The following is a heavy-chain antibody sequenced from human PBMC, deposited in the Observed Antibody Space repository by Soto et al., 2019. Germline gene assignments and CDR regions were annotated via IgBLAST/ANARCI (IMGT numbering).Heavy chain of an antibody. J-gene: IGHJ6*02. CDR2: IYYSGST. Sequence: SGTLALTCTVSGGSISSYYWSWIRQPPGKGLEWIGYIYYSGSTNYNPSLKSRVTISVDTSKNQFSLKLSSVTAADTAAYYCARVYYYGMDVWGQGTTVT. CDR3: ARVYYYGMDV. V-gene: IGHV4-59*01. CDR1: GGSISSYY.